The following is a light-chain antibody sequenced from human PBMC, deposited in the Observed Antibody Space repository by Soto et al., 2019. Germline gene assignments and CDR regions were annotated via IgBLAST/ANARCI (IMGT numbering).Light chain of an antibody. CDR2: GAS. CDR3: QQYGSSPPIT. Sequence: DIVLTQSPATLSLSPGDRAPLSCRASQSVATFLAWYQHKPGQAPRLLIYGASSRATGIPDRFSGSGSGTDFTLTISRLEPEDFAVYYCQQYGSSPPITCGQGTRLEIK. CDR1: QSVATF. J-gene: IGKJ5*01. V-gene: IGKV3-20*01.